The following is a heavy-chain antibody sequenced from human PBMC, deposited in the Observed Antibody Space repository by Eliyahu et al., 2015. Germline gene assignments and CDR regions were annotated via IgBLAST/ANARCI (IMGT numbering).Heavy chain of an antibody. J-gene: IGHJ6*02. CDR1: GESSSHYY. V-gene: IGHV4-34*01. Sequence: QVQLQQWGAGLVKPSDTLSLTCAVYGESSSHYYXNWXRQTPGKGXEWIGDINHXGVXTYSPSLKSRVTISVDTAKNQFSLMLTSVTAADTAVYYCATTMVRAVTLGQIRKRKNYFYYGMDVWGQGATVIVSS. CDR3: ATTMVRAVTLGQIRKRKNYFYYGMDV. CDR2: INHXGVX. D-gene: IGHD3-10*01.